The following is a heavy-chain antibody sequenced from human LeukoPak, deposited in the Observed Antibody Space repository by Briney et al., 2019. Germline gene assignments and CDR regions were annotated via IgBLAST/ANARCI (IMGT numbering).Heavy chain of an antibody. J-gene: IGHJ4*02. D-gene: IGHD3-22*01. Sequence: PGGSLRLSCAASGFTFSSYAMTWVRQAPGKGLEWDSSISGSGASTYYADSVKGRFTISRDNSKNTLYLQMNSLRAEDTAVYYCSKVYYYDSSGYYYGLAYYFDYWGQGTLVTVSS. CDR2: ISGSGAST. CDR1: GFTFSSYA. V-gene: IGHV3-23*01. CDR3: SKVYYYDSSGYYYGLAYYFDY.